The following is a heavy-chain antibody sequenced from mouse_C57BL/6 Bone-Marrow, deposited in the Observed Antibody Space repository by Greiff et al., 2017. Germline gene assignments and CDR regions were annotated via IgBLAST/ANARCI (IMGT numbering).Heavy chain of an antibody. Sequence: DVKLQESGPGLVKPSQSLSLTCSVTGYSITSGYYWNWIRQFPGNKLEWMGYISYDGSNNYNPSLKNRISITRDTSKNQFFLKLNSVTTEDTATYYCARSDGYDGTFDYWGQGTTLTVSS. CDR1: GYSITSGYY. V-gene: IGHV3-6*01. CDR2: ISYDGSN. CDR3: ARSDGYDGTFDY. J-gene: IGHJ2*01. D-gene: IGHD2-2*01.